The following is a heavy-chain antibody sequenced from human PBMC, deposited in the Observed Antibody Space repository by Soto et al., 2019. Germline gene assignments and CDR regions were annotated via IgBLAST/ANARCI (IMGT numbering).Heavy chain of an antibody. D-gene: IGHD3-22*01. CDR2: ISGSGGST. J-gene: IGHJ4*02. CDR1: GFTFSSYA. CDR3: AKDQDSSGYPLPYYFDY. V-gene: IGHV3-23*01. Sequence: GSLRLSCAASGFTFSSYAMSWVRQAPGKGLEWVSAISGSGGSTYYADSVKGRFTISRDNSKNTLYLQMNSLRAEDTAVYYCAKDQDSSGYPLPYYFDYWGQGTLVTVSS.